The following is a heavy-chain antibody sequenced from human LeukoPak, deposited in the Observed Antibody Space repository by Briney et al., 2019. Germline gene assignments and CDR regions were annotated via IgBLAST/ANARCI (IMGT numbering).Heavy chain of an antibody. Sequence: ETLSLTCAVYVGSFSGYYWSWIRQPPGKGLEWVSVIYSGGSTYYADSVKGRFTISRDNSKNTLYLQMNSLRAEDTAVNYCARGANWGSYFDYWGQGTLVTVSS. D-gene: IGHD7-27*01. J-gene: IGHJ4*02. CDR3: ARGANWGSYFDY. V-gene: IGHV3-66*02. CDR2: IYSGGST. CDR1: VGSFSGYY.